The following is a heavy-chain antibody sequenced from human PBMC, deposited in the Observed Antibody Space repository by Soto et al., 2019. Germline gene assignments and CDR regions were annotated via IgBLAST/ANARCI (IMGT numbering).Heavy chain of an antibody. CDR3: ARDVYYYDSSGSATKGYFDY. V-gene: IGHV1-46*01. J-gene: IGHJ4*02. Sequence: ASVKVSCKASGYTFTSYYMHWVRQAPGQGLEWMGIINPSGGSTSYAQKFQGRVTMTRDTSTSTVYMELSSLRSEDTAVYYCARDVYYYDSSGSATKGYFDYWGQGTLVTVSS. CDR2: INPSGGST. D-gene: IGHD3-22*01. CDR1: GYTFTSYY.